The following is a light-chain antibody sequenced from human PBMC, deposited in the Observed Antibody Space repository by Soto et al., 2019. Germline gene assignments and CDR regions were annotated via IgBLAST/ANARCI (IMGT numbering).Light chain of an antibody. Sequence: DIQMTQSPSSLSASVGDRVTITCRASESISRHLNWYQQKAGKAPKLLIYAASSLQNGVPSRFRGGGSGTDFTLIITNLQPEDFATYSCQQSYTTRSITLGQGTRLEIK. CDR2: AAS. CDR3: QQSYTTRSIT. CDR1: ESISRH. J-gene: IGKJ5*01. V-gene: IGKV1-39*01.